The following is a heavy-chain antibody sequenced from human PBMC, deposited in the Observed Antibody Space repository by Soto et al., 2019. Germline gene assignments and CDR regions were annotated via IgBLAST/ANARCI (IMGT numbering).Heavy chain of an antibody. D-gene: IGHD2-8*01. CDR3: AIYRGYCTNGVFSRWFWFDP. CDR1: GGTFSSYA. Sequence: QVQLVQSGAEVKKPGSSVKVSCKASGGTFSSYAISWVRQAPGQGLEWMGGIIPIYGTANYAQKFQGRVTIPGVESACTAYMELSSLRPEDTAVYYCAIYRGYCTNGVFSRWFWFDPWGQGTLVTVSS. V-gene: IGHV1-69*01. CDR2: IIPIYGTA. J-gene: IGHJ5*02.